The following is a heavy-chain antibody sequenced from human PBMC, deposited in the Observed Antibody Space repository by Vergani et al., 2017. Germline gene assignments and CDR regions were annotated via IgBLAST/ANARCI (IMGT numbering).Heavy chain of an antibody. CDR3: ARDLGGNDFSGLTSDYYGMDV. Sequence: VQLVESGGGLVQPGGSLRLSCAASGFTFSNAWMSWVRQAPGKGLEWVAVISYDGSNKYYADSVKGRFTISRDNSKNTLYLQMNSLRAEDTAVYYCARDLGGNDFSGLTSDYYGMDVWGQGTTVTVSS. CDR2: ISYDGSNK. CDR1: GFTFSNAW. V-gene: IGHV3-30-3*01. D-gene: IGHD2-15*01. J-gene: IGHJ6*02.